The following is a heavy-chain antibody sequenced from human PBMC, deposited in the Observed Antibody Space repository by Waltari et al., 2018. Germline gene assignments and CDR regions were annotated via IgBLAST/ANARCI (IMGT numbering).Heavy chain of an antibody. V-gene: IGHV3-23*01. CDR1: GFTFSSYA. J-gene: IGHJ6*02. CDR2: ISGSGGST. Sequence: EVQLLESGGGLVQPGGSLRLSCAASGFTFSSYAMSWVRQAPGKGLGWVSAISGSGGSTYYADSVKGRFTISRDNSKNTLYLQMNSLRAEDTAVYYCAKIRDQLLRKGPYYYYGMDVWGQGTTVTVSS. CDR3: AKIRDQLLRKGPYYYYGMDV. D-gene: IGHD2-2*01.